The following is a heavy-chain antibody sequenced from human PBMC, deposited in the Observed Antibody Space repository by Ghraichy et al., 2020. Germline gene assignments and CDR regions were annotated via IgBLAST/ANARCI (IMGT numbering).Heavy chain of an antibody. Sequence: SETLSLTCTVSGYSISSGYYWGWIRQPPGKGLEWIGSISHSGSTYYNPSLKSRVTISVDTSKNQFSLKLNSVTAADTAVYYCARVERSGWRLDWFDPWGQGTLVTVSS. V-gene: IGHV4-38-2*02. CDR3: ARVERSGWRLDWFDP. CDR2: ISHSGST. CDR1: GYSISSGYY. D-gene: IGHD6-19*01. J-gene: IGHJ5*02.